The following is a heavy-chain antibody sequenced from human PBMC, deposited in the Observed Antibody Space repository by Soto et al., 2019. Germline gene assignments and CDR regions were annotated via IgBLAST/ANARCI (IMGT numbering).Heavy chain of an antibody. J-gene: IGHJ4*02. D-gene: IGHD3-10*01. Sequence: SLTCTVSGGSISSGPYSWGWIRQPPGKGLEWIGTFYYNGNAYYNPSLRSRVSMSVDTSKNQFSLKLISVTAADTAVYYCARHFVAVVIKGWGYWGQGKLVTVPS. CDR2: FYYNGNA. CDR1: GGSISSGPYS. V-gene: IGHV4-39*01. CDR3: ARHFVAVVIKGWGY.